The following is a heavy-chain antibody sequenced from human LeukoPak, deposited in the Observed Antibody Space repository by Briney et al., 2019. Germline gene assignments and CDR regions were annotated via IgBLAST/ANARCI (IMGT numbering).Heavy chain of an antibody. CDR2: IIPMFAPA. V-gene: IGHV1-69*05. D-gene: IGHD3-10*01. J-gene: IGHJ5*02. CDR3: ARGAHSGSYSSWFHP. CDR1: GGTFNSYA. Sequence: VASVKVSRKASGGTFNSYAITWVRQAPGQGLEWMGGIIPMFAPARYAQNFQGRVTITTDESTSTAYMELSSLKSEDTAVYYCARGAHSGSYSSWFHPWGQGTLVTVSS.